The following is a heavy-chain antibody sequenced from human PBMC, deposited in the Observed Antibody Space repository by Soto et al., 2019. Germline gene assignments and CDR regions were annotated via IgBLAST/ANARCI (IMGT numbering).Heavy chain of an antibody. CDR1: GFSGNTNY. D-gene: IGHD1-26*01. CDR2: LYGNGNT. CDR3: VRSEFGRGTTRFY. V-gene: IGHV3-66*01. J-gene: IGHJ4*02. Sequence: EVRLVESGGALLQPGGSLRLSCVVSGFSGNTNYMSWVRQAPGKGLEWVSILYGNGNTYYADSVKGRLTISRDISKNTLYLHMNGLRVEDTAVYYCVRSEFGRGTTRFYWGQGALVTVSS.